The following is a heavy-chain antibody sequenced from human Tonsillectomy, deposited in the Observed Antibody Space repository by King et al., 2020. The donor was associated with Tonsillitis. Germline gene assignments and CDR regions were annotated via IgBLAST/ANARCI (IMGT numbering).Heavy chain of an antibody. CDR2: IIPILGIA. Sequence: VQLVESGAEVKKPGSSVKVSCKASGGTFSSYAISWVRQAPGQGLEWMGRIIPILGIANYAQKFQGRVTITADKSTSTAYMELSSLRSEDTAVYYCAPLPYCSGGSSPVFLDYYFDYWGQGTLVTVSS. CDR1: GGTFSSYA. J-gene: IGHJ4*02. V-gene: IGHV1-69*09. CDR3: APLPYCSGGSSPVFLDYYFDY. D-gene: IGHD2-15*01.